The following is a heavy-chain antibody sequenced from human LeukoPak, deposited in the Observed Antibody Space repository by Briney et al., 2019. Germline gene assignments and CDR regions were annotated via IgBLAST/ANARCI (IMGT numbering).Heavy chain of an antibody. Sequence: PGGSLRLSCAASGFSFSSFTMNGVRQAPGKGPEWVSSISSSGAYIYYADSVKGRFTISRDNARNSLYLQMNSLRAGDTAIYYCANYCSASTCYGVEGYWGQGTLVTVSS. V-gene: IGHV3-21*01. D-gene: IGHD2-2*01. CDR2: ISSSGAYI. CDR3: ANYCSASTCYGVEGY. CDR1: GFSFSSFT. J-gene: IGHJ4*02.